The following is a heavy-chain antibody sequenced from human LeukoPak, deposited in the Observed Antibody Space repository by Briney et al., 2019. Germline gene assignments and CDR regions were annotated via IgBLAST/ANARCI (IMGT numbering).Heavy chain of an antibody. D-gene: IGHD3-16*01. Sequence: SVKVSCKDSGDTFSRNTISWVRQAPGQGLEWMGRSIPILNMANYAQKFQGRVTITADKSTSTAYMELSSLRSEDTAVYYCARDGGAALSLDIWGQGTMVTVSS. CDR2: SIPILNMA. CDR3: ARDGGAALSLDI. J-gene: IGHJ3*02. CDR1: GDTFSRNT. V-gene: IGHV1-69*04.